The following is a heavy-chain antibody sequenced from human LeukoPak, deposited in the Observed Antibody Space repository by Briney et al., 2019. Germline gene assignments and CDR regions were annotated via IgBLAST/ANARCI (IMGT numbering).Heavy chain of an antibody. D-gene: IGHD3-3*01. J-gene: IGHJ4*02. Sequence: GGSLRLSCATSGFTFSTYWMTWARQAPGKGLEWVANIKEDGSLKYYVDSVKGRFTISRDNAKNSLYLQMSSLRVEDTAVYYCARDVLGRSGEQLDYWGQGTLVTVSS. V-gene: IGHV3-7*03. CDR2: IKEDGSLK. CDR3: ARDVLGRSGEQLDY. CDR1: GFTFSTYW.